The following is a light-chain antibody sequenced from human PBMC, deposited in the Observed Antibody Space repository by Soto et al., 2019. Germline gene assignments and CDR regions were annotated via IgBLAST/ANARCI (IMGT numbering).Light chain of an antibody. V-gene: IGKV3-11*01. Sequence: EIVLTQSPATLSLSPGEGATLSCRASQSVSSYLAWYQQKPGQAPRLLIYDASNRATGIPARFSGSGSGTAFTLTISSLEPEDFAVYYCHQRSNWPRTFGQGTKLEIK. J-gene: IGKJ2*01. CDR1: QSVSSY. CDR2: DAS. CDR3: HQRSNWPRT.